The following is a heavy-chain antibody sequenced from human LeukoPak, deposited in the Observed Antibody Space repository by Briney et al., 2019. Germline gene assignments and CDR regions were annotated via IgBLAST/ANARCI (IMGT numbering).Heavy chain of an antibody. D-gene: IGHD3-16*01. Sequence: GGSLRLSCATSGFTFNIYAMNWVRQAPGKGLEWVSIISGNGINTYYVDSVKGRFTISRDDSKNTLYLQMNSLRVDDTAIYYCARGVSDWGQGTLVTVAS. J-gene: IGHJ4*02. CDR3: ARGVSD. CDR1: GFTFNIYA. CDR2: ISGNGINT. V-gene: IGHV3-23*01.